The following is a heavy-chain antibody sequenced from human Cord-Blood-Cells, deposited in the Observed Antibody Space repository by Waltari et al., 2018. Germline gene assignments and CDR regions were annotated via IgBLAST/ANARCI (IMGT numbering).Heavy chain of an antibody. V-gene: IGHV3-30-3*01. CDR3: AREYYYGSGSDY. D-gene: IGHD3-10*01. CDR2: ISYDGSNK. J-gene: IGHJ4*02. CDR1: GFTFSSYA. Sequence: QVQLVESGGGVVQPGRSLRLSCAASGFTFSSYAMHWVRQAPGKGLGLGAVISYDGSNKYYADAVKGRFTISRDNSKNTLYLQMNSLRAEDTAVYYCAREYYYGSGSDYWGQGTLVTVSS.